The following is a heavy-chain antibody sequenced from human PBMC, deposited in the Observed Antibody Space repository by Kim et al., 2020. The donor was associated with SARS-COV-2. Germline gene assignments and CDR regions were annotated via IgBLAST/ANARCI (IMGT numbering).Heavy chain of an antibody. CDR1: GGSFSGYY. V-gene: IGHV4-34*01. J-gene: IGHJ4*01. CDR2: INHSGST. D-gene: IGHD3-10*01. CDR3: ARGRGPGYGSGSAGVGY. Sequence: SETLSLTCAVYGGSFSGYYWSWIRQPPGKGLEWIGEINHSGSTNYNPSLKSRVTISVDTSKNQFSLKLSSVTAADTAVYYCARGRGPGYGSGSAGVGYWG.